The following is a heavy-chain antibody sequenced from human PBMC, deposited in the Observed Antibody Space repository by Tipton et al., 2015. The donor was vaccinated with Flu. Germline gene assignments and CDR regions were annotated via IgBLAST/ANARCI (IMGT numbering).Heavy chain of an antibody. D-gene: IGHD6-19*01. Sequence: LSLTCTVSGGSISSYYWSWIRQPPGKGLEWIGYIYYSGSTNYNPSLKSRVTISVDTSKNQFSLKLSSVTAADTAVYYCARDPRIAVAGDHDAFDIWGQGTMVTVSS. CDR2: IYYSGST. CDR1: GGSISSYY. CDR3: ARDPRIAVAGDHDAFDI. J-gene: IGHJ3*02. V-gene: IGHV4-59*01.